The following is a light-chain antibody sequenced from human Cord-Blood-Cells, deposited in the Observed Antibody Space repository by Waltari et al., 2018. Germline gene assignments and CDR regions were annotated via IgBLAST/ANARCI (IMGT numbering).Light chain of an antibody. CDR3: CSYAGSYTFAV. V-gene: IGLV2-11*01. CDR1: SSDVGGYNY. J-gene: IGLJ2*01. CDR2: DVS. Sequence: QSALTQPRSVSGSPGQSVTIPCTGTSSDVGGYNYVSWYQQHPGKAPNLMIYDVSKRPSGVPDRFSGSKSGNTASLTISGLQAEDEADYYCCSYAGSYTFAVFGGGTKLTVL.